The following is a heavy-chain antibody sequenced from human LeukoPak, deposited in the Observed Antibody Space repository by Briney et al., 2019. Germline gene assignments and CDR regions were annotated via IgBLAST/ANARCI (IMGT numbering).Heavy chain of an antibody. D-gene: IGHD5-12*01. CDR3: ARDRHGVATIGDFDY. J-gene: IGHJ4*02. Sequence: SETLSLTCAVYGGSFSGYYWSWIRQPPGKGLEWIGEINHSGSTNYNPSLKSRVTISVDTSKNQFSLKLSSVTAADTAVYYCARDRHGVATIGDFDYWGQGTLVTVSS. CDR2: INHSGST. CDR1: GGSFSGYY. V-gene: IGHV4-34*01.